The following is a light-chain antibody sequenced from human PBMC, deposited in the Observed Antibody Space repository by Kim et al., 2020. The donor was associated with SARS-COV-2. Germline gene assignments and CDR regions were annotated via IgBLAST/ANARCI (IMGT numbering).Light chain of an antibody. CDR3: EQYKSYSP. J-gene: IGKJ1*01. Sequence: DIQMTQSPSTLSASVGDRVTITCRASQSISDWLAWYQQKPGKAPNLLIYNASSLEREVPSRFSVSGFVTQFTLTINSVQPDDFVTYYSEQYKSYSPFGQGTKVDIK. CDR1: QSISDW. CDR2: NAS. V-gene: IGKV1-5*03.